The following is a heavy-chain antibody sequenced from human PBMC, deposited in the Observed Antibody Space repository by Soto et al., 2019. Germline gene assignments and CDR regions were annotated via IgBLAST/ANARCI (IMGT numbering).Heavy chain of an antibody. Sequence: QVQLVESGGGVVQPGRSLRLSCAASGFTFSNFGMHWGRQAPGKGLEWVAAISADGSDKDFSDSVKGRFTISRDNSKNTLFLQMNRLRVQDTAVYYCTKGSEVARQALDYWGQGTLVTVSS. D-gene: IGHD3-3*01. CDR2: ISADGSDK. CDR1: GFTFSNFG. V-gene: IGHV3-30*18. J-gene: IGHJ4*02. CDR3: TKGSEVARQALDY.